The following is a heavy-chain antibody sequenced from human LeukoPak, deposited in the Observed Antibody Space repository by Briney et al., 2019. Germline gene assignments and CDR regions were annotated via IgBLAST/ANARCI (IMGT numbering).Heavy chain of an antibody. CDR3: ARDSQSGTTSAFDH. Sequence: PGGSLKLSCAASGFDFSDYAMHWVRQSPAKGLEWVAAIWYDGSETYSADSVKGRFTISRDNSKNTLYLQMTSLRVDDTAVYYCARDSQSGTTSAFDHWGQGTLVIVSS. CDR1: GFDFSDYA. D-gene: IGHD1-1*01. J-gene: IGHJ4*02. V-gene: IGHV3-33*01. CDR2: IWYDGSET.